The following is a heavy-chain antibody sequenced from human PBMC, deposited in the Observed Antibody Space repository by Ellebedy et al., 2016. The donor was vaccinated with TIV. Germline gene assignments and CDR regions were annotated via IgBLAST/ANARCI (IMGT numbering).Heavy chain of an antibody. CDR1: GFTFNNYA. CDR3: ARNGYCTPSNCRSYNWFDP. Sequence: PGGSLRLSCAASGFTFNNYAMSWVRQAPGKGLEWVSTISNTGSRTYYADSVEGRFIISRDNSKKTLYLKMNSLRAEDTAVYYCARNGYCTPSNCRSYNWFDPWGQGTLVTVSS. CDR2: ISNTGSRT. J-gene: IGHJ5*02. V-gene: IGHV3-23*01. D-gene: IGHD2-8*01.